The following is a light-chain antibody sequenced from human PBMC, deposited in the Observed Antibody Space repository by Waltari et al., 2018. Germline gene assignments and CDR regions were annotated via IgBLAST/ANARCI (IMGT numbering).Light chain of an antibody. J-gene: IGKJ1*01. CDR3: QQYYNTPLT. V-gene: IGKV4-1*01. Sequence: DIVMTQSPDSLAVSLGERATINCKSSQSVLYSSNNENYLAWYQQKAGQPPKLLIIWASTRKAVVPDRFIGSVSATDFTLTISILLSEVVAVYYCQQYYNTPLTFGQVTKVEIK. CDR2: WAS. CDR1: QSVLYSSNNENY.